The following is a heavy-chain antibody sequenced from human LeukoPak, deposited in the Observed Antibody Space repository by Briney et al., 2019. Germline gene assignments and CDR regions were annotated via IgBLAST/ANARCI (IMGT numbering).Heavy chain of an antibody. D-gene: IGHD3-22*01. CDR3: ARDIDGYYYDSSGYYLWFDN. CDR1: GFTFSRYW. J-gene: IGHJ4*02. CDR2: IKQDGSEK. V-gene: IGHV3-7*01. Sequence: GGSLRLSCAASGFTFSRYWMSWVRQAPGKGLEWVANIKQDGSEKYYVDSVKGRFTISRDNAKNSLHLQMSSLRAEDTAVYYCARDIDGYYYDSSGYYLWFDNRGQGTLVTVSS.